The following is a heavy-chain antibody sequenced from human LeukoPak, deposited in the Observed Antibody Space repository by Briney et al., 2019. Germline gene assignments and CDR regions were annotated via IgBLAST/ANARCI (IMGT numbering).Heavy chain of an antibody. CDR2: ISGSGGST. CDR1: GFTFSSYA. Sequence: GGSLRLSCAASGFTFSSYAMSWVRQAPGKGLEWVSAISGSGGSTYYADSVKGRFTISRDNSKNTLYLQMNSLRAEDTAVYYCAPGNIVVVPAPRYGMEVGGQGPTVTVSS. V-gene: IGHV3-23*01. D-gene: IGHD2-2*01. CDR3: APGNIVVVPAPRYGMEV. J-gene: IGHJ6*02.